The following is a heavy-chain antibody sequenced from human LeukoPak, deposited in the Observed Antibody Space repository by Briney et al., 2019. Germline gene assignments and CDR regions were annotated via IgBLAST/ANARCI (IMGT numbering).Heavy chain of an antibody. Sequence: SETLSLTCTVSGGSISGDYWSWIRQPPGKGLEWIGYIHYSGSTNYNPSLNSRVTISVDTSKNQFSLKPSSVTAADTAVYYCARHYYDSSGYFFNDYWGQGTLVTVSS. CDR3: ARHYYDSSGYFFNDY. CDR2: IHYSGST. CDR1: GGSISGDY. D-gene: IGHD3-22*01. J-gene: IGHJ4*02. V-gene: IGHV4-59*01.